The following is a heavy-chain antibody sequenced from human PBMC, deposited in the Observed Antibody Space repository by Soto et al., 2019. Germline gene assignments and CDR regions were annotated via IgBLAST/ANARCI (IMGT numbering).Heavy chain of an antibody. CDR1: GDSVSSNSAT. CDR3: ARLRGDSWFDF. V-gene: IGHV6-1*01. CDR2: TYYMSRWFN. J-gene: IGHJ5*01. Sequence: PSQTLSLTCAISGDSVSSNSATWDWIRQSTSRGLEWLGRTYYMSRWFNDYAGSVKGRITINPDTSNNQFSLQLTSLSPDDTAVYYCARLRGDSWFDFWGQGTRVTVSS.